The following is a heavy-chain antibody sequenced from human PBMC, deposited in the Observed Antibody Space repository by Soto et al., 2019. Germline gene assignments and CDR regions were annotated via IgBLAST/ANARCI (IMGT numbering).Heavy chain of an antibody. CDR2: FYFSETT. Sequence: QLQLQESGPGLVKPSETLSLTCTVSGGSISSSSYYWGWIRQPPGKGLEWIGTFYFSETTYYNPSLKSRVTISVDTSKNQFSLKLSSVTAADTAVYFCARLTQTDAFDVWGQGTMVTVSS. V-gene: IGHV4-39*01. CDR1: GGSISSSSYY. CDR3: ARLTQTDAFDV. J-gene: IGHJ3*01.